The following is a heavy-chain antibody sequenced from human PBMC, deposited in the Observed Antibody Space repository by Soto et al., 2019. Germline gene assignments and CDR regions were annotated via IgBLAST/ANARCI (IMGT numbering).Heavy chain of an antibody. CDR3: ASGPRYSSSQRGSFDY. J-gene: IGHJ4*02. V-gene: IGHV4-34*01. CDR1: GGSFSGYY. CDR2: INHSGST. D-gene: IGHD6-6*01. Sequence: TLSLTCAVYGGSFSGYYWSWIRQPPGKGLEWIGEINHSGSTNYNPSLKSRVTISVDTSKNQFSLKLSSVTAADTAVYYCASGPRYSSSQRGSFDYWGQGTLVTVSS.